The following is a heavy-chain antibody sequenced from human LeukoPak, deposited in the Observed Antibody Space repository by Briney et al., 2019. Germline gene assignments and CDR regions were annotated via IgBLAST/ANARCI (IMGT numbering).Heavy chain of an antibody. CDR1: GYTFSSYH. Sequence: GASVKVSCKASGYTFSSYHIHWVRQAPGQGLEWMGIINPSGGSTSYAQKFQGRVTMTSDTSTTTVYIELRSLRSDDTAVYYCARLSIFGVITHEAFDMWGQGTMVTVSS. CDR2: INPSGGST. J-gene: IGHJ3*02. V-gene: IGHV1-46*01. D-gene: IGHD3-3*01. CDR3: ARLSIFGVITHEAFDM.